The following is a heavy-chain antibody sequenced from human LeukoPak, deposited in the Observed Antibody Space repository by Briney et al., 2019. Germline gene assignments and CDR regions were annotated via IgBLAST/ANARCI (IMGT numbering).Heavy chain of an antibody. CDR2: INPSGGST. Sequence: ASVKVSCKASGYTFTSYYMHWVRQAPGQGLEWVGIINPSGGSTSYAQKFQGRVTMTRDTSTSTVYMELSSLRSEDTAVYYCARGVVVTPPRPYNWFDPWCQGTLVTVSS. D-gene: IGHD4-23*01. J-gene: IGHJ5*02. CDR1: GYTFTSYY. V-gene: IGHV1-46*01. CDR3: ARGVVVTPPRPYNWFDP.